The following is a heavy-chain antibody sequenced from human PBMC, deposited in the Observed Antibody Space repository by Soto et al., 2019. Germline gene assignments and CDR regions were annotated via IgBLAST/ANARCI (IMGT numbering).Heavy chain of an antibody. CDR2: ISYDGSNK. V-gene: IGHV3-30-3*01. Sequence: QVQLVESGGGVVQPGRSLRLSCAASGFTFSSYAMHWVRQAPGKGLEWVAVISYDGSNKYYADSVKGRFTISRDNSKNTLYLQMHSLRAEDTAVYYCARDLDYYDSSGYQPYWGQGTLVTVSS. CDR1: GFTFSSYA. CDR3: ARDLDYYDSSGYQPY. D-gene: IGHD3-22*01. J-gene: IGHJ4*02.